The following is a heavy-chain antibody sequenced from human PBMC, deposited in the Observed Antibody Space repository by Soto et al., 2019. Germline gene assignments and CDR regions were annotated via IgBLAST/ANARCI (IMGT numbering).Heavy chain of an antibody. J-gene: IGHJ4*02. CDR3: MKVRDY. CDR2: IGKSGSER. CDR1: GFMFSDYV. Sequence: EVKLVESGGGLVQPGGSLRIACKVSGFMFSDYVMTWVHQAPGKGLEWISSIGKSGSERDDADSVKDRFTISRENSENRVYLQMDSLKGEDTAAYFCMKVRDYWGQGTQVTVS. V-gene: IGHV3-23*04.